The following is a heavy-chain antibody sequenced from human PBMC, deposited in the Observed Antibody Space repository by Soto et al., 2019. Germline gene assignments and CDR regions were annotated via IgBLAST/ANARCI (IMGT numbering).Heavy chain of an antibody. Sequence: GASVKVSCKASGYTFTSYGISWVRQAPGQGLEWMGWISAYNGNTNYAQKLQGRVTMTTDTSTSTAYMKLRSLRSDDTAVYYCARDGGSDGYFGNWLDPWGQGTLVTVSS. CDR3: ARDGGSDGYFGNWLDP. CDR1: GYTFTSYG. CDR2: ISAYNGNT. V-gene: IGHV1-18*01. J-gene: IGHJ5*02. D-gene: IGHD2-15*01.